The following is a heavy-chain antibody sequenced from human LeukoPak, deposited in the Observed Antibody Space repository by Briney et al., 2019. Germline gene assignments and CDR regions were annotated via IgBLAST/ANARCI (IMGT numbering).Heavy chain of an antibody. Sequence: SETLSLTCAVSGYSISSGYDWGWIRQPPGKGLEWIGSVHPSGSTKYNPSLKSRVTISVDTSKNQFTLKLTSLTAADTAVYYCARREQCLVQGAFDIWGQGTMVTVSS. CDR2: VHPSGST. V-gene: IGHV4-38-2*01. D-gene: IGHD6-19*01. CDR1: GYSISSGYD. J-gene: IGHJ3*02. CDR3: ARREQCLVQGAFDI.